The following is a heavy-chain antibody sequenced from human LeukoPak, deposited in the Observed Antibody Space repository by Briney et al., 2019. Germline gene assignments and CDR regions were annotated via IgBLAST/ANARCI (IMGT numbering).Heavy chain of an antibody. Sequence: SETLSLTCTVSGGSISSGSYYWSWIRQPAGKGLEWIGRIYTSGSTNYNPSLKSRVTISVDTSKNQFSLKLSSVTAADTAVYYCAREVAYCSSTSCYTSVPDYWGQGTLVTVSS. J-gene: IGHJ4*02. CDR3: AREVAYCSSTSCYTSVPDY. CDR2: IYTSGST. CDR1: GGSISSGSYY. V-gene: IGHV4-61*02. D-gene: IGHD2-2*02.